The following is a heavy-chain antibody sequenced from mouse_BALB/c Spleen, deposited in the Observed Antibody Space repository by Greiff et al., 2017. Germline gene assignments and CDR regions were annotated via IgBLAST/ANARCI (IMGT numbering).Heavy chain of an antibody. Sequence: EVQLVESGGGLVKPGGSLKLSCAASGFTFSSYTMSWVRQTPEKRLEWVATISSGGSYTYYPDSVKGRFTISRDNAKNTLYLQMSSLKSEDTAMYYCTRDHGSSSFAYWGQGTLVTVSA. J-gene: IGHJ3*01. D-gene: IGHD1-1*01. CDR2: ISSGGSYT. CDR1: GFTFSSYT. CDR3: TRDHGSSSFAY. V-gene: IGHV5-6-4*01.